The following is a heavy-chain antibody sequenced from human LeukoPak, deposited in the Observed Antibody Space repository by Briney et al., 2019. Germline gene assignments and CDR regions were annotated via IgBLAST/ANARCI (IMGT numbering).Heavy chain of an antibody. CDR2: IYYSGST. CDR3: ARHGPPGYSSSWSPTYYYGMDV. Sequence: SETLSLTCTVSGGSISSSSYYWGWIRQPPGKGLEWIGSIYYSGSTYYNPSLKSRVTISVDTSKNQFSLKLSSVTAADTAVYYCARHGPPGYSSSWSPTYYYGMDVWGQGTTVTVSS. CDR1: GGSISSSSYY. J-gene: IGHJ6*02. V-gene: IGHV4-39*01. D-gene: IGHD6-13*01.